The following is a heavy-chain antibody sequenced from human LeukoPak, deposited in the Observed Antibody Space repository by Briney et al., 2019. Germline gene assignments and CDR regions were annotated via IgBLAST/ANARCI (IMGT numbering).Heavy chain of an antibody. CDR1: GFIFSSYD. CDR2: ISYDGSNK. J-gene: IGHJ4*02. V-gene: IGHV3-30-3*01. CDR3: AKDVNAYCSGDCSDY. D-gene: IGHD2-21*01. Sequence: PGGSLRLSCAASGFIFSSYDMHWVRQAPGKGLEWVAVISYDGSNKYYADSAKGRFTISRDNSKNMVSLEMNSLRTEDTAVYYCAKDVNAYCSGDCSDYWGQGTLVTVSS.